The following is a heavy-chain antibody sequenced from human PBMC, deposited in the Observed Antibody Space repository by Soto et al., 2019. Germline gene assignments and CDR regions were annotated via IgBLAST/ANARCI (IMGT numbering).Heavy chain of an antibody. CDR1: GFTFSSYA. Sequence: QVQLVKSGGGVIQAGRSLRLSCAASGFTFSSYAMHWVRQAPGKGLEWVAVISYDGSNKYYADSVKGRFTISRDNSKNTLYLQMNSLRAEDTAVYYCARERTFTMVRGFDYWGQGTLVTVSS. J-gene: IGHJ4*02. CDR3: ARERTFTMVRGFDY. CDR2: ISYDGSNK. V-gene: IGHV3-30-3*01. D-gene: IGHD3-10*01.